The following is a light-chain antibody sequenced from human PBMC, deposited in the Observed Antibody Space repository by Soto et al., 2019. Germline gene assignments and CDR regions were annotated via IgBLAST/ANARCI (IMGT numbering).Light chain of an antibody. V-gene: IGLV2-14*03. Sequence: QSVLTQPASVSGSPGQSITISCSGTSSDIGSYDHVAWYQQFPGKSPKLIIYAVSDRPSGVSDRFSGSKSGISASLTISGLQTEDEADYYCISYTDRQSYLFGTGTKVTL. CDR3: ISYTDRQSYL. J-gene: IGLJ1*01. CDR2: AVS. CDR1: SSDIGSYDH.